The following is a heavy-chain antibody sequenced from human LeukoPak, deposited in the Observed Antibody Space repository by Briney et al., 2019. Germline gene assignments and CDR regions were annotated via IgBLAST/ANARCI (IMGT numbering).Heavy chain of an antibody. CDR3: AKDKRAWGLYYYMDV. J-gene: IGHJ6*03. Sequence: GGSLRLSCAASGFTFDDYAMLWVRQAPGKGLEWVSLISGDGGSTYYADSVKGRFTISRDNSNNSLYLQMNSLRTEDTALYYCAKDKRAWGLYYYMDVWGKGTTVTVSS. D-gene: IGHD7-27*01. V-gene: IGHV3-43*02. CDR1: GFTFDDYA. CDR2: ISGDGGST.